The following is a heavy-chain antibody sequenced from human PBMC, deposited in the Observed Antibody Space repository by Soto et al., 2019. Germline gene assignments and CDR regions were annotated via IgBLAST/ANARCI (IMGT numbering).Heavy chain of an antibody. V-gene: IGHV4-34*01. J-gene: IGHJ6*02. D-gene: IGHD6-25*01. CDR1: GGSFSGYY. CDR3: ARGSRVKIPAASGRDYYYQGLDV. Sequence: QVQLQQWGAGLLKPSETLSLTCAVYGGSFSGYYWSWIRQPPGKGLEWIGEINHRGSTNYNPSLKRRVTISVDXSXNXXSLKLNSVTAADTAVYYCARGSRVKIPAASGRDYYYQGLDVWGQGTAVTVSS. CDR2: INHRGST.